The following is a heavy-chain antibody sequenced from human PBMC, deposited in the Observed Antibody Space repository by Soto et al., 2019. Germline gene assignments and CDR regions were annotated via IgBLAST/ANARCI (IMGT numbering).Heavy chain of an antibody. J-gene: IGHJ2*01. V-gene: IGHV1-69*13. Sequence: SVKVCCKASGGSFRTYAINWVRQAPGQGLEWMGGIIPMLAAPTYAQKFQGRLTITADESTTTVYMELSSLTSEDTAVYYCARVGPPSPSVIWFFDLWGRGTLVTVSS. D-gene: IGHD2-21*01. CDR2: IIPMLAAP. CDR1: GGSFRTYA. CDR3: ARVGPPSPSVIWFFDL.